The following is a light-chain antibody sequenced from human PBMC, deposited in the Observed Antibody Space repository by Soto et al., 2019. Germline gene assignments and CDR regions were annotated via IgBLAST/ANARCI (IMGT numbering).Light chain of an antibody. Sequence: QSVLTQSPSASASLGASVKLTCTLSSGHSNYAIAWHQQQSEKGPRYLMKLNSDGSHRKGDGIPDRYSGSSSVAERYLTISSLQSEDEADYYCQTWGSGIVVFGGGTKVTVL. V-gene: IGLV4-69*01. J-gene: IGLJ2*01. CDR2: LNSDGSH. CDR3: QTWGSGIVV. CDR1: SGHSNYA.